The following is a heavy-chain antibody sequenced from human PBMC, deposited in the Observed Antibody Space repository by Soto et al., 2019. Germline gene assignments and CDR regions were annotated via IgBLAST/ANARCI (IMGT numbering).Heavy chain of an antibody. Sequence: SVKVSCKASGGTFSSYAISWVRQAPGQGLEWMGGIIPIFGTANYAQKFQGRVTITADESTSTAYMELSSLRSEGTAVYYCARDLTVGATPSWFDPWGQGTLVTVSS. CDR3: ARDLTVGATPSWFDP. J-gene: IGHJ5*02. CDR1: GGTFSSYA. D-gene: IGHD1-26*01. CDR2: IIPIFGTA. V-gene: IGHV1-69*13.